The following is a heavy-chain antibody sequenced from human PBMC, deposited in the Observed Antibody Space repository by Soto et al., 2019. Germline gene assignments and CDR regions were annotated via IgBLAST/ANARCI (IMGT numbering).Heavy chain of an antibody. D-gene: IGHD6-19*01. CDR3: ARVHVMVVAGSPFDY. J-gene: IGHJ4*01. CDR1: GYAISSACY. CDR2: IYHGGTT. V-gene: IGHV4-38-2*02. Sequence: SETLSLSCTVSGYAISSACYWACIRQPPGKGPEWIASIYHGGTTFYNPSLKSRITISVDTSNNQFSLKLTSVTAADTAVYYCARVHVMVVAGSPFDYWGHGTLVTVSS.